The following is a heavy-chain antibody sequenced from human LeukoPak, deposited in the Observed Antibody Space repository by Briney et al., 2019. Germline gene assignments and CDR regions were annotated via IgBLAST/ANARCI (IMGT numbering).Heavy chain of an antibody. Sequence: PGGSLRLSCAASGFTFGRYAMSWVRQAPAKGLEWVSAISGSGVSTYYADSVKGRFTISRDNSQYILYLQMDSLRAEDTAVYYCAKEFQSDYDRYGDRISWGQGTLVTVSP. J-gene: IGHJ5*02. D-gene: IGHD5-12*01. CDR2: ISGSGVST. CDR1: GFTFGRYA. V-gene: IGHV3-23*01. CDR3: AKEFQSDYDRYGDRIS.